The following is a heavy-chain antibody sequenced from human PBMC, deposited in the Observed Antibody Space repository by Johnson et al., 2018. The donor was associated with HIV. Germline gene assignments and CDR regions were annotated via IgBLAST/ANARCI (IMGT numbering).Heavy chain of an antibody. D-gene: IGHD3-22*01. Sequence: VQLVESGGGVVRPGGSLRLSCAASGFTFDDYGMSWVRQAPGKGLEWVSGINWNGGSTGYADSVKGRFTISRDNAKNSLYLQMNSLRAEDTALYYCARDLVDAVIVVFGAFDIWGQGTKVTVSS. V-gene: IGHV3-20*04. J-gene: IGHJ3*02. CDR3: ARDLVDAVIVVFGAFDI. CDR1: GFTFDDYG. CDR2: INWNGGST.